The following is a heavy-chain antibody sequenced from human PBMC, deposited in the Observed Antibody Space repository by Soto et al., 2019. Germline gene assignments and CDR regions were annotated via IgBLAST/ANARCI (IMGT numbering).Heavy chain of an antibody. CDR1: GFTFSSYD. CDR3: ARLNCGGDCYSDGFRYTRGYFDY. Sequence: PGGSLRLSCAASGFTFSSYDMHWVRQATGKGLEWVSAIGTAGDTYYPGSVKGRFTISRENAKNSLHLQMNSLRAGDTAVYYCARLNCGGDCYSDGFRYTRGYFDYWGQGTLVTVSS. V-gene: IGHV3-13*04. CDR2: IGTAGDT. J-gene: IGHJ4*02. D-gene: IGHD2-21*02.